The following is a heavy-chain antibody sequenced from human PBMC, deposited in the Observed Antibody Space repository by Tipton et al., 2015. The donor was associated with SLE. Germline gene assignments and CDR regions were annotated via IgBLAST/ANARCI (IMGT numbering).Heavy chain of an antibody. CDR2: IYFSGSA. J-gene: IGHJ4*02. CDR3: ARGSCSGGVCYIDY. V-gene: IGHV4-59*01. Sequence: TLFLTCTVSGGSISNYYWSWIRQPPGKGLEWIGYIYFSGSANYNPSLKSRVTTSLDTSKNQFSLKLSSVTAADTAVYYCARGSCSGGVCYIDYWGQGTLVTVSS. CDR1: GGSISNYY. D-gene: IGHD2-8*02.